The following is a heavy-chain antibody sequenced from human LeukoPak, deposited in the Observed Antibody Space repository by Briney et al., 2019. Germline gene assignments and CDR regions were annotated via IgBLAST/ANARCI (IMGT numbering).Heavy chain of an antibody. CDR3: ARDYGSGSYRFDY. CDR2: TSAYSGNT. J-gene: IGHJ4*02. V-gene: IGHV1-18*01. D-gene: IGHD3-10*01. Sequence: ASVKVSCKASGYTFTSYGIIWVRQAPGQGLEWMGWTSAYSGNTNYAQNLQGRVTMTTDTSTSTAYMEVRSLRSDDTAVYYCARDYGSGSYRFDYWGQGTLVTVSS. CDR1: GYTFTSYG.